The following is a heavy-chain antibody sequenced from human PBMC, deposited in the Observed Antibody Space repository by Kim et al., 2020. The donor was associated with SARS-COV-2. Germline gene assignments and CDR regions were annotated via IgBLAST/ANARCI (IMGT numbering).Heavy chain of an antibody. D-gene: IGHD3-22*01. J-gene: IGHJ5*01. Sequence: SETLSLTCTVSGGSISSGDYYWSWIRQPPGKGLECIGYIYYSGSTYYNPSLKSRVIISIDTSKNQFSLKLTSVTAADTAVYYCARSTFNFYDSTGYQTWG. CDR3: ARSTFNFYDSTGYQT. CDR1: GGSISSGDYY. V-gene: IGHV4-30-4*01. CDR2: IYYSGST.